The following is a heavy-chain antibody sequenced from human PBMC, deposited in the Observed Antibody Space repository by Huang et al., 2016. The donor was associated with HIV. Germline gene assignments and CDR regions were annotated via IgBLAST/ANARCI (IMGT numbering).Heavy chain of an antibody. V-gene: IGHV3-7*01. CDR2: INDDGSEK. CDR3: VRNSGWYRLDY. CDR1: GFTFSIYW. D-gene: IGHD6-19*01. J-gene: IGHJ4*02. Sequence: EVQLVESGGALVQPGGSLRLSCAASGFTFSIYWITWVRQAPGKGLECVGNINDDGSEKYYADSVRGRFTISRDNAENSLDLQMKSLRADDTAVYYCVRNSGWYRLDYWGQGTLVTVSS.